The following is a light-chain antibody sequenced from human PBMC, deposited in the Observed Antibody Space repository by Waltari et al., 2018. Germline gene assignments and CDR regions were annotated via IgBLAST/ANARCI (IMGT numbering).Light chain of an antibody. J-gene: IGKJ2*01. CDR3: QHYNNYRYT. CDR1: KRISRW. CDR2: EAS. V-gene: IGKV1-5*03. Sequence: DIQMTQSPSTLAAAVRDRVTIICRASKRISRWLAWYQQKPGKAPKLLISEASTLKSGVPSRFSGSGSGTEFILTITSLQRDDFATYFCQHYNNYRYTFGQGTKLEI.